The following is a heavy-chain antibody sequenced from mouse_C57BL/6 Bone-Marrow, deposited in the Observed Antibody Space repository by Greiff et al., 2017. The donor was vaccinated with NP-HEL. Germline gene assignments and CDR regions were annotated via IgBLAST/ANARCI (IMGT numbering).Heavy chain of an antibody. V-gene: IGHV2-2*01. CDR1: GFSLTSYG. CDR3: ARSGNYGAMDY. Sequence: QVQLKESGPGLVQPSQSLSITCTVSGFSLTSYGVHWVRQSPGKGLEWLGVLWSGGSTDYNAVFISRLSISKDNSKSQVFFKRNSLQADDTAIYYCARSGNYGAMDYWGQGTSVTVSS. D-gene: IGHD1-1*01. J-gene: IGHJ4*01. CDR2: LWSGGST.